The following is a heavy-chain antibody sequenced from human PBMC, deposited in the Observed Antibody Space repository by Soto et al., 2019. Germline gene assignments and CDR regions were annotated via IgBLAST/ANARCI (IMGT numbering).Heavy chain of an antibody. CDR1: GFTFSSYS. J-gene: IGHJ4*02. D-gene: IGHD2-21*02. CDR3: ARVVYCGGDCYILHIDY. V-gene: IGHV3-21*01. Sequence: GGSLRLSCAASGFTFSSYSMNWVRQAPGKGLEWVSSISSSSSYIYYADSVKGRFTISRDNAKNSLYLQMNSLRAEDTAVYYCARVVYCGGDCYILHIDYWGQGTLVTVSS. CDR2: ISSSSSYI.